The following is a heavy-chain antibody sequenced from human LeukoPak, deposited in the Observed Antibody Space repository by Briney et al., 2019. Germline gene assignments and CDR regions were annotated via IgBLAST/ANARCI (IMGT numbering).Heavy chain of an antibody. D-gene: IGHD6-13*01. J-gene: IGHJ4*02. CDR3: TTVGSSWGFDY. CDR1: GFTFSNAW. V-gene: IGHV3-15*01. CDR2: VKSKTDGGTT. Sequence: GGSLRLPCTASGFTFSNAWMTWVRQAPGKGLEWVGRVKSKTDGGTTDYAAPVKGRFTTSRDDLKNTLYLQMNSLETEDTAVYYCTTVGSSWGFDYWGQGTLVTVSS.